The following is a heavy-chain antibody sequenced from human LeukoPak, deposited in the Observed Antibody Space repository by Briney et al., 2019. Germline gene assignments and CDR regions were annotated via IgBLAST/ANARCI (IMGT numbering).Heavy chain of an antibody. V-gene: IGHV3-7*01. CDR2: IKEDGSDK. CDR1: GFIFSTYW. Sequence: GGSLTLSCAASGFIFSTYWMAWVRQAPGKGLEWVANIKEDGSDKNYVVSMKGRFTISRDNAKNSLYLQMNSLRAEDTAVYYCVRGLNYYDSSGYFPIDAFDIWGQGTMVTVSS. J-gene: IGHJ3*02. CDR3: VRGLNYYDSSGYFPIDAFDI. D-gene: IGHD3-22*01.